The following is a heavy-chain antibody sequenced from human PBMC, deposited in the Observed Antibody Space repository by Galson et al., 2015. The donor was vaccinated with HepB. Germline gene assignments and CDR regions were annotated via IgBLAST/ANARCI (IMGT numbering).Heavy chain of an antibody. CDR2: INPNSGGT. CDR3: ARVGQDMGTVDY. J-gene: IGHJ4*02. D-gene: IGHD1-1*01. V-gene: IGHV1-2*02. CDR1: GYTFTGYY. Sequence: SVKVSCKASGYTFTGYYMHWVRQAPGQGLEWMGWINPNSGGTNYAQKFQGRVTMTRDTSISTAYMELSRLRSDGTAVYYCARVGQDMGTVDYWGQGTLVTVSS.